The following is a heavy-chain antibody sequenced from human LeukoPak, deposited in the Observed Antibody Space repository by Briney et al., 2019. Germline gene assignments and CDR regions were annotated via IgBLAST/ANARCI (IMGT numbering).Heavy chain of an antibody. CDR2: IYYSGST. J-gene: IGHJ4*02. CDR1: GGSISSGGYY. Sequence: SETLSLTCTVSGGSISSGGYYWSWIRQHPGKGLEWIGYIYYSGSTYYNPSLKSRVTISVDTSKNQFSLKLSSVTAADTAVYYCARDYYDSSGYYLDYWGQGTLVTVSS. D-gene: IGHD3-22*01. CDR3: ARDYYDSSGYYLDY. V-gene: IGHV4-31*03.